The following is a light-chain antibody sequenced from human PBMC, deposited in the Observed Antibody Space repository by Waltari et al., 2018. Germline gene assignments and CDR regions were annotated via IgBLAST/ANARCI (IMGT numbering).Light chain of an antibody. Sequence: AIRMTQSPSSFSASTGDRVTITCRASQGISSYLAWYQQKPGKAPKLLIYPASTLQSGVPSRFSGSGSGTDSTLTISCLQSEDFATYYCQQYYSYPFTFGPGTKVDIK. CDR1: QGISSY. V-gene: IGKV1-8*01. CDR3: QQYYSYPFT. CDR2: PAS. J-gene: IGKJ3*01.